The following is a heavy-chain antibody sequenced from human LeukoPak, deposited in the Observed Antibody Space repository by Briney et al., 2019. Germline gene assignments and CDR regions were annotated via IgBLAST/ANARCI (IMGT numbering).Heavy chain of an antibody. Sequence: SETLSLTCTVSGGSISSYYWSWIRQPPGKGLEWIGYIYYSGSTNYNPSLKSRVTISVDTSKDQFSLKLSSVTAADTAVYYCARADGWFGELFFYYYMDVWGRGTTVTVSS. CDR2: IYYSGST. V-gene: IGHV4-59*01. D-gene: IGHD3-10*01. J-gene: IGHJ6*03. CDR3: ARADGWFGELFFYYYMDV. CDR1: GGSISSYY.